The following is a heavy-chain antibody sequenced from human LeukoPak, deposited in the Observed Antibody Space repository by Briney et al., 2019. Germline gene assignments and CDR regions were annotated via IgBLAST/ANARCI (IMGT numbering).Heavy chain of an antibody. D-gene: IGHD2-2*01. CDR2: ISSSSSYM. Sequence: GGSLRLSCAASGFIFSSDSMNWVRQAPGKGLEWVSSISSSSSYMYYADSLKGRFTISRDNAKNSLYLQMNSLRAEDTAVYYCASSTSRAGGPGGHSFDYWGQGTLVTVSS. J-gene: IGHJ4*02. V-gene: IGHV3-21*01. CDR3: ASSTSRAGGPGGHSFDY. CDR1: GFIFSSDS.